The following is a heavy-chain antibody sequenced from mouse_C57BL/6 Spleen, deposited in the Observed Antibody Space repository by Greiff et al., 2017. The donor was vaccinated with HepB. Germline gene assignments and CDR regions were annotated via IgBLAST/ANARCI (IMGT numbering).Heavy chain of an antibody. D-gene: IGHD2-5*01. CDR2: ISSGSSTI. V-gene: IGHV5-17*01. CDR3: ARSSAYYSNSAWFAY. CDR1: GFTFSDYG. Sequence: EVQVVESGGGLVKPGGSLKLSCAASGFTFSDYGMHWVRQAPEKGLEWVAYISSGSSTIYYADTVKGRFTISRDNAKNTLFLQMTSLRSEDTAMYYCARSSAYYSNSAWFAYWGQGTLVTVSA. J-gene: IGHJ3*01.